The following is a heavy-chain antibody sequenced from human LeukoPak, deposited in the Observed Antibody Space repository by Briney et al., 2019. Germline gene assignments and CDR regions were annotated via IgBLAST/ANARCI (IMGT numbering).Heavy chain of an antibody. V-gene: IGHV4-34*01. D-gene: IGHD6-13*01. CDR3: AILRPYSSSCKRLCAFDI. Sequence: KSSETLSLTCAVYGGSFSDYYWNWIRQSPGKGLEWIGKINHSGSTNYNPSLKSRVTISVDKSKNQFSLKLSSVTAADTAVYYCAILRPYSSSCKRLCAFDIWGQGTMVTVSS. CDR2: INHSGST. CDR1: GGSFSDYY. J-gene: IGHJ3*02.